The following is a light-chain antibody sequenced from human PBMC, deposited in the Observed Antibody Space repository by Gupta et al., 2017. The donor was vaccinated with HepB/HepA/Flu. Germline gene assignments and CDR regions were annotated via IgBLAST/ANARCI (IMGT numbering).Light chain of an antibody. CDR3: QSADSSGTYLFV. Sequence: SYALTQPPSVSVSPGQTARITCSGDALPKQYAYWYQQKPGQAPVLVIYKDSERPSGSPERFSGSSSGTTVTLTISGVQAEDEADYYCQSADSSGTYLFVFGTGTKVTVL. CDR2: KDS. V-gene: IGLV3-25*03. J-gene: IGLJ1*01. CDR1: ALPKQY.